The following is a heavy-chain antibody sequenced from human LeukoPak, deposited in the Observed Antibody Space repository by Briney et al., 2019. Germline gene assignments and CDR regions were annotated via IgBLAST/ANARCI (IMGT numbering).Heavy chain of an antibody. J-gene: IGHJ3*02. CDR1: GYTFIGYY. D-gene: IGHD3-10*01. V-gene: IGHV1-2*02. Sequence: ASVKVSCKASGYTFIGYYMHWVRQAPGQGLEWMGWISPNSGGTNYAQKFQGRVTMTRDTSISTAYMELSRLRSDDTAVYYCARAGKLMITMVRGALASKKGFDIWGQGTMVTVSS. CDR2: ISPNSGGT. CDR3: ARAGKLMITMVRGALASKKGFDI.